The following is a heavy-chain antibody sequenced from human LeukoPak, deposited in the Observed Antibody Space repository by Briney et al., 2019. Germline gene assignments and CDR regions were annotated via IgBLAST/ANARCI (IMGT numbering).Heavy chain of an antibody. V-gene: IGHV3-30*01. CDR3: ARDHVEMATDY. CDR2: ISYDGSNK. J-gene: IGHJ4*02. CDR1: GFTFSGYA. D-gene: IGHD5-24*01. Sequence: GGSLRLSCAASGFTFSGYAMHWVRQAPGKGLEWVAVISYDGSNKYYADSVKGRFTISRDNSKNTLYLQMNSLRAEDTAVYYCARDHVEMATDYWGQGTLVTVSS.